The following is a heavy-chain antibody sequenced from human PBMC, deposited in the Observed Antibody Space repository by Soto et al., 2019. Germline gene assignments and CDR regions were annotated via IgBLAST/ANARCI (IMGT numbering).Heavy chain of an antibody. D-gene: IGHD4-4*01. CDR3: ARMTTVTKYYYGMDV. CDR1: GGYFSGYY. J-gene: IGHJ6*02. CDR2: INHSGST. Sequence: PSETQSHTYAVYGGYFSGYYGSWIRQPPVKGLEWIGEINHSGSTNYNPSLKSRVTISVDTSKNQFSLKLSSVTAADTAVYYCARMTTVTKYYYGMDVWGQGTTVTVSS. V-gene: IGHV4-34*01.